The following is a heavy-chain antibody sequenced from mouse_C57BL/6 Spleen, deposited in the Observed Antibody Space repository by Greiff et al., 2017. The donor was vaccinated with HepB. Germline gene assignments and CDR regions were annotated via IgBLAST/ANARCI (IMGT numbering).Heavy chain of an antibody. CDR3: ARRFVTTEGY. V-gene: IGHV1-81*01. CDR2: IYPRSGNT. Sequence: QVQLKQSGAELARPGASVKLSCKASGYTFTSYGISWVKQRTGQGLEWIGEIYPRSGNTYYNEKFKGKATLTADKSSSTAYMELRSLTSEDSAVYFCARRFVTTEGYWGQGTTLTVSS. CDR1: GYTFTSYG. J-gene: IGHJ2*01. D-gene: IGHD1-1*01.